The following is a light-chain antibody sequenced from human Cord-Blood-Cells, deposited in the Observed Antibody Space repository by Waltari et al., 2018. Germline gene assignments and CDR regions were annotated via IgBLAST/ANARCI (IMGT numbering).Light chain of an antibody. V-gene: IGLV2-14*01. Sequence: SALTQPASVSGSPGQSITIACTGTSSEAGGSNYVSWYQQHPGKAPKLMIYEVSHRPSGVSNRFSGSKSGNTASLTISGLQAEDEADYYCSSYTSSSTLVFGTGTKVTVL. CDR1: SSEAGGSNY. CDR2: EVS. CDR3: SSYTSSSTLV. J-gene: IGLJ1*01.